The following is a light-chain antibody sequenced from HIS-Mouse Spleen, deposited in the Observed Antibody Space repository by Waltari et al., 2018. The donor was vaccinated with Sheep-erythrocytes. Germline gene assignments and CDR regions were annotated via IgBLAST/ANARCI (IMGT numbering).Light chain of an antibody. J-gene: IGLJ2*01. CDR1: KLGDKY. V-gene: IGLV3-1*01. CDR3: QAWDSSTAVV. Sequence: SYELTQPPSVSVSPGQTASITCSGDKLGDKYACWYQQKPGQSPVLVIYQDSKRPSRIPGRFSGSNSGNTATLTISGTQAMDEADYYCQAWDSSTAVVFGGGTKLTVL. CDR2: QDS.